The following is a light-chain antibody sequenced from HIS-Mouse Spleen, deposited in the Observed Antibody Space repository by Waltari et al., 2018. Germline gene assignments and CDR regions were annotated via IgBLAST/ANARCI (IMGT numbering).Light chain of an antibody. CDR1: GSDGGGYNY. CDR2: DVS. J-gene: IGLJ2*01. V-gene: IGLV2-11*01. CDR3: CSYAGSYTLV. Sequence: QSALTQPRSVSGSPGQSVTISCTGTGSDGGGYNYVSWYQQHPGKAPKLMIYDVSKRPSGVPDRFSGSKSGNTASLTISGLQAEDEADYYCCSYAGSYTLVFGGGTKLTVL.